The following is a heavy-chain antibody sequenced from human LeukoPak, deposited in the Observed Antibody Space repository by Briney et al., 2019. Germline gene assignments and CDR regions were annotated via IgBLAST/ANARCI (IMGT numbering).Heavy chain of an antibody. J-gene: IGHJ4*02. CDR3: AGGEMATSTHVSLDY. CDR2: IIHIFGTT. Sequence: SVKVSCKSSGGTFSSYAISWVRQAPGQGLEWMGGIIHIFGTTNYAQKFQGRVTITTDESTSTAYMELSSLRSEDTAVYYCAGGEMATSTHVSLDYWGQGTLVTVSS. D-gene: IGHD5-24*01. V-gene: IGHV1-69*05. CDR1: GGTFSSYA.